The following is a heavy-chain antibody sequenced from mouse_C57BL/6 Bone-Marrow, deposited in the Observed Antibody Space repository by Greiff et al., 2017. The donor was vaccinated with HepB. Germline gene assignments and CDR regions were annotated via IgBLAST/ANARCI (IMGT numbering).Heavy chain of an antibody. D-gene: IGHD3-3*01. CDR2: IDPSDSYT. Sequence: VQLQQPGAELVMPGASVKLSCKASGYTFTSYWMHWVKQRPGQGLEWIGEIDPSDSYTNYNQKFKGKSTLTVDKSSSTAYMQLSSLTSEDSAVYYCASSVHSTREAMDCWGQGASVTVSS. V-gene: IGHV1-69*01. CDR3: ASSVHSTREAMDC. J-gene: IGHJ4*01. CDR1: GYTFTSYW.